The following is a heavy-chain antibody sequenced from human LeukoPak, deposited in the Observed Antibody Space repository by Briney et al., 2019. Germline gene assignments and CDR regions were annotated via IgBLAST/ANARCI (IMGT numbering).Heavy chain of an antibody. Sequence: ASVKVSCKASGYTFTGYYMHWVRQAPGQGLEWMGWINPNSGGTNYAQKFQGRVTMTRDTSISTAYMELSRPRSDDTAVYYCARDLDYYDSSGYCDYWGQGTLVTVSS. J-gene: IGHJ4*02. CDR2: INPNSGGT. V-gene: IGHV1-2*02. D-gene: IGHD3-22*01. CDR1: GYTFTGYY. CDR3: ARDLDYYDSSGYCDY.